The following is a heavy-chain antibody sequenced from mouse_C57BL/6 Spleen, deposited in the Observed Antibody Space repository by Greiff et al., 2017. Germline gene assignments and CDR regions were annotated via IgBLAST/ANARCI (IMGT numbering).Heavy chain of an antibody. CDR1: GYAFSSYW. V-gene: IGHV1-80*01. D-gene: IGHD1-1*01. CDR2: IYPGDGDT. CDR3: ARAGYGSSSDYCDY. J-gene: IGHJ2*01. Sequence: QVQLQQSGAELVKPGASVKISCKASGYAFSSYWMNWVKQRPGKGLEWIGQIYPGDGDTNYNGKFKGKATLTADKSSSTAYMQLSSLTSEDSAVYFCARAGYGSSSDYCDYWGQGTTLTVSS.